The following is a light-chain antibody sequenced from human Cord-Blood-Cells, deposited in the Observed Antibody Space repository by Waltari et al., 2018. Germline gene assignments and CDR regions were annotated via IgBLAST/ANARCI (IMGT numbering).Light chain of an antibody. V-gene: IGKV1-39*01. CDR1: QSISSD. Sequence: DIQMTQSPSSLSASVGDRVTITCRASQSISSDLNWYQQKPGKAPKLLIYAASSLQSRVPSRFSGSGSGTDFTLTISSLQPEDFATYYCQQSYSTPLYTFGQGTKLEIK. J-gene: IGKJ2*01. CDR3: QQSYSTPLYT. CDR2: AAS.